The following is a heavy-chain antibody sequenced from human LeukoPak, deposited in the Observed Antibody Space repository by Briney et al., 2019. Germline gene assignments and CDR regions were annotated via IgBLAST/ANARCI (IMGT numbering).Heavy chain of an antibody. CDR2: ISPYNGDT. CDR3: AREWDDSSGYDDY. J-gene: IGHJ4*02. CDR1: GYDFTSHG. V-gene: IGHV1-18*01. D-gene: IGHD3-22*01. Sequence: GASVKVSCKTSGYDFTSHGIFWVRQAPGQGLEWMGWISPYNGDTKYGQRFQGRVTMTTYTPTTTAYMELRSLRFDDTAVYYCAREWDDSSGYDDYWGQGTLVTVSS.